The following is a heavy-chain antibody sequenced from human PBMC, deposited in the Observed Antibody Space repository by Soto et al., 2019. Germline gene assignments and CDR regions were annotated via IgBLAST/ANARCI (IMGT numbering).Heavy chain of an antibody. Sequence: ASVKVSCKASGYTFTSYDINWVRQATGQGLEWMGWMNPNSGNTGYAQKFQGRVTMTRNTSISTAYMEMSSLRSEDTAMYYCRRVKERYYYYMDVWGKGTTVTVSS. CDR1: GYTFTSYD. D-gene: IGHD1-1*01. J-gene: IGHJ6*03. V-gene: IGHV1-8*01. CDR3: RRVKERYYYYMDV. CDR2: MNPNSGNT.